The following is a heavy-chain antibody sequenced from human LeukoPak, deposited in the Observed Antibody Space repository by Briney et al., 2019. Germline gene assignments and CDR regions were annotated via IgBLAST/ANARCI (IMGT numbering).Heavy chain of an antibody. Sequence: GGSLRLSFAASGFTFSSYPMHWVRQAPGKGPAWVAVMSNDGTHKCYADSVKGRFTISRDNSKNTLYLQMNTLSAEDTAVYYCAKTGRGSVETSRACMDVWGHGTTVTVSS. CDR2: MSNDGTHK. J-gene: IGHJ6*02. CDR1: GFTFSSYP. D-gene: IGHD3-10*01. V-gene: IGHV3-30*18. CDR3: AKTGRGSVETSRACMDV.